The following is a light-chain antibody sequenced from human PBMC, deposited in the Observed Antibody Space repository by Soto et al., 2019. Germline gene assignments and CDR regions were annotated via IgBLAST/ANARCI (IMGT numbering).Light chain of an antibody. CDR2: DAS. V-gene: IGKV3-11*01. CDR1: QSVSSY. Sequence: EIVLTQSPATLSLSPGERATLSCRASQSVSSYLAWYQQKPGQAPRRLIYDASNRATGIPARFSGSGSGTDFTLTISSLEPEDFAVYYCQQRSNWPPLTFGGGTKLEIK. J-gene: IGKJ4*01. CDR3: QQRSNWPPLT.